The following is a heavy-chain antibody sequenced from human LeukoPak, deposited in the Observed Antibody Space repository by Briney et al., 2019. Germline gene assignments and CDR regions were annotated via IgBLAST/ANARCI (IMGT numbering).Heavy chain of an antibody. J-gene: IGHJ4*02. V-gene: IGHV3-7*01. D-gene: IGHD4-11*01. CDR1: GFTFSNYR. CDR2: IKEDGSEK. CDR3: ARDYNDYSNYGMPYYFDY. Sequence: GGSLRLSCAASGFTFSNYRMSWVRQAPGKGLEWVANIKEDGSEKYYVDSVKGRFTISRDNAKNSLYLQMNSLRAEDTAVYYCARDYNDYSNYGMPYYFDYWGQGTLVTVSS.